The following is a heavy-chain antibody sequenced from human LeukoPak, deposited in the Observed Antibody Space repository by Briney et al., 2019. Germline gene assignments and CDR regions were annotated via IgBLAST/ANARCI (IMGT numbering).Heavy chain of an antibody. CDR1: GYTFTSYG. CDR2: ISAYNGNM. J-gene: IGHJ5*02. V-gene: IGHV1-18*01. D-gene: IGHD3-9*01. CDR3: ARDRRYFDWLLSNWFDP. Sequence: ASVKVSCKASGYTFTSYGISWVRQAPGQGLEWMGWISAYNGNMNYAEKFQGRVTMTTDTSTSTAYMELRSLRSDDTAVYYCARDRRYFDWLLSNWFDPWGQGTLVTVSS.